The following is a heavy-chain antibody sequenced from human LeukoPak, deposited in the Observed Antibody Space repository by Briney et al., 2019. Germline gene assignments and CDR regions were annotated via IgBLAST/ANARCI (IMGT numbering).Heavy chain of an antibody. CDR3: ARETYYYDSSGYYSDLYYFDY. Sequence: SETLSLTCTVSGGSISSYYRSWIRQPAGKGLEWIGRIYTSGSTNYNPSLKSRVTMSVDTSKNQFSLKLSSVTAADTAVYYCARETYYYDSSGYYSDLYYFDYWGQGTLVTVSS. CDR2: IYTSGST. J-gene: IGHJ4*02. D-gene: IGHD3-22*01. CDR1: GGSISSYY. V-gene: IGHV4-4*07.